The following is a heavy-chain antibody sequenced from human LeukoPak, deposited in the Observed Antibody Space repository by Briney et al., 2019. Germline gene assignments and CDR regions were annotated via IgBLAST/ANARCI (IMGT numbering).Heavy chain of an antibody. V-gene: IGHV4-4*02. D-gene: IGHD6-13*01. CDR3: ASRLGGGIAAAGTIDY. J-gene: IGHJ4*02. CDR2: IYHSGST. Sequence: SETLSLTCAVSGGSISSSNWWSWVRQPPGKGLEWIGEIYHSGSTNYNPSLKSRVTISVDKSKNQFSLKLGSVTAADTAVYYCASRLGGGIAAAGTIDYWGQGTLVTVSS. CDR1: GGSISSSNW.